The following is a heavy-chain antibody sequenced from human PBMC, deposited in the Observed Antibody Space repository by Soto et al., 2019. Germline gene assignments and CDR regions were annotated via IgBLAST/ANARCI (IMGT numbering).Heavy chain of an antibody. J-gene: IGHJ4*02. CDR3: AKEDSYSSSWFQFDY. D-gene: IGHD6-13*01. V-gene: IGHV3-23*01. CDR1: GFSFRSYA. CDR2: ISGSGGST. Sequence: XGSLRLSCAASGFSFRSYAMSGVRQAPGKGLEWVSAISGSGGSTYYADSVKGRFTISRDNSKNTLYLQMNSLRAEDTAVYYCAKEDSYSSSWFQFDYWGQGTLVTVSS.